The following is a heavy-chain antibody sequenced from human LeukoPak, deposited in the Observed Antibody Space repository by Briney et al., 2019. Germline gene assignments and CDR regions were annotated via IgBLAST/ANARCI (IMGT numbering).Heavy chain of an antibody. V-gene: IGHV3-15*01. J-gene: IGHJ4*02. CDR1: GFTFSNAW. CDR3: TTVKFGELSSHFDY. D-gene: IGHD3-10*01. CDR2: IKSKIDGGTT. Sequence: GGSLRLSCAVSGFTFSNAWMSWVRQAPGKGLEWVGRIKSKIDGGTTDYAAPVRGRFTISSDESKNTLYLQMSRLKTEDTAVYYCTTVKFGELSSHFDYWGQGTLVTVSS.